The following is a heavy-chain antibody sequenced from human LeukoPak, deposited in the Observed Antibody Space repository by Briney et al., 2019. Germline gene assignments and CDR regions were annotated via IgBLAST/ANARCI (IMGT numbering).Heavy chain of an antibody. Sequence: SETLSLTCTVSGGSITDYHWIWIRQPAGKGLEWIGRLYTSGSTNYNPSLKSRVSMSVDTSKNQFSLKLSSVTAADTAVYYCARGRIAARSPYYFDYWGQGTLVTVSS. V-gene: IGHV4-4*07. D-gene: IGHD6-6*01. J-gene: IGHJ4*02. CDR1: GGSITDYH. CDR2: LYTSGST. CDR3: ARGRIAARSPYYFDY.